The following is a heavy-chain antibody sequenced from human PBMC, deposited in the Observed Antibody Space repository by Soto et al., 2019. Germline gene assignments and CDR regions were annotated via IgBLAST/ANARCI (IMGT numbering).Heavy chain of an antibody. CDR3: GRRKLSGSPAEYFFYYGVDV. D-gene: IGHD3-3*01. CDR1: GFTFGNYG. V-gene: IGHV3-33*01. Sequence: GGSLRLSCAASGFTFGNYGMHWVRQSPGKGLEWVSVIWQDGANKHYADSVKGRFTISRDNSKNTVFLQMNSLRADETAVSYCGRRKLSGSPAEYFFYYGVDVWGQGPTATVSS. CDR2: IWQDGANK. J-gene: IGHJ6*02.